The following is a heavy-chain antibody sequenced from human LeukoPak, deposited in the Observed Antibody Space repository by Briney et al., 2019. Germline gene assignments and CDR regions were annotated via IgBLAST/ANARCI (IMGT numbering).Heavy chain of an antibody. CDR2: INPNSGGT. D-gene: IGHD6-13*01. Sequence: ASVKVSCKASGYTFTGYYMHWVRRAPGQGLEWMGWINPNSGGTNYAQKFQGRVTMTRDTSISTAYMELSRLRSDDTAVYYCARDRGYSSSWSIDYWGQGTLVTVSS. CDR1: GYTFTGYY. J-gene: IGHJ4*02. V-gene: IGHV1-2*02. CDR3: ARDRGYSSSWSIDY.